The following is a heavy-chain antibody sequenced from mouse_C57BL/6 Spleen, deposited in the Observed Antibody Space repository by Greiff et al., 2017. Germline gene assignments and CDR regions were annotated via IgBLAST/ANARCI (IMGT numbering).Heavy chain of an antibody. Sequence: VKLVESGAELVRPGASVTLSCKASGYTFTDYEMHWVKQTPVHGLEWIGAIDPETGGTAYNQKFKGKAILTVDKSSSTAYMELRSLTSEDSAVYYCTRRPSTAQAIDYAMDYWGQGTSVTVSA. V-gene: IGHV1-15*01. CDR2: IDPETGGT. CDR1: GYTFTDYE. J-gene: IGHJ4*01. D-gene: IGHD3-2*02. CDR3: TRRPSTAQAIDYAMDY.